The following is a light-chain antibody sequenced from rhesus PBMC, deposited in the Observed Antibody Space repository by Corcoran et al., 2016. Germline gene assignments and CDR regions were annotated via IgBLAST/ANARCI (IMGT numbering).Light chain of an antibody. CDR3: LQDNAAPYT. CDR2: TAS. Sequence: DIQMTQSPSSLSASVGDRVTVTCRASQDINKELSWYQQKPGKAPTLLIYTASSLQTGVSSRFSGRGSGTDYTRTISSLQPEDVASYYCLQDNAAPYTFGQGTKVEIK. V-gene: IGKV1-94*01. J-gene: IGKJ2*01. CDR1: QDINKE.